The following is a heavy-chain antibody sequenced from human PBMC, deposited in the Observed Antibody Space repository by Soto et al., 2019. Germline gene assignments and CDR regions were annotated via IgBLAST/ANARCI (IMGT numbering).Heavy chain of an antibody. CDR2: IFYDGGRE. J-gene: IGHJ6*02. V-gene: IGHV3-30*18. CDR3: AKSRDDHSFYYFYGMDV. Sequence: QVQLVESGGGVVQPGRSLRLSCAASGFTFRNYGMHWVRQAPGKGLEWVAVIFYDGGREEYADSVKGRFTISRDNSNNTLFLQMNSLRAEDTAVYFCAKSRDDHSFYYFYGMDVWGQGTTVTVSS. CDR1: GFTFRNYG. D-gene: IGHD5-18*01.